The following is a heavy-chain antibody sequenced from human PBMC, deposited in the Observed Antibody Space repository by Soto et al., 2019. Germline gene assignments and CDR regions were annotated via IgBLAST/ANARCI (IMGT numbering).Heavy chain of an antibody. CDR2: IYYSGTT. Sequence: TSETLSLTCTVSGGSISSGDYYWSWIRQPPGKGLEWIGYIYYSGTTYYNPSLKSRVTISVDTSKNQFSLKVSSVTAADTAVYYCARALIQLWPHYYYGMDVWGLGTLVTVSS. CDR3: ARALIQLWPHYYYGMDV. D-gene: IGHD5-18*01. J-gene: IGHJ6*02. V-gene: IGHV4-30-4*01. CDR1: GGSISSGDYY.